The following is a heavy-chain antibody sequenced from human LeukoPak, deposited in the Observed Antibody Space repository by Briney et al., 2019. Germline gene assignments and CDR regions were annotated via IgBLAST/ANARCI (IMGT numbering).Heavy chain of an antibody. J-gene: IGHJ3*02. Sequence: GESLKISCKGSGYSFTNYWIGWVRQMPGKGLEWMGIIYPGDSATRYSPSFQGQVTISADKSIDTAYLQWSSLKASDTAIYYCARQGGQWLVQGAFDIWGPGTMVTVSS. CDR2: IYPGDSAT. V-gene: IGHV5-51*01. CDR1: GYSFTNYW. CDR3: ARQGGQWLVQGAFDI. D-gene: IGHD6-19*01.